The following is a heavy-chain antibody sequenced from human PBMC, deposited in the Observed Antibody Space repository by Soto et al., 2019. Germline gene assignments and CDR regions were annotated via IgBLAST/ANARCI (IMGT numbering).Heavy chain of an antibody. V-gene: IGHV3-11*01. J-gene: IGHJ6*02. CDR3: ARERRYCGGDCAAYYGMDV. CDR1: GFTFSDYY. D-gene: IGHD2-21*02. Sequence: GGSLRLSCAASGFTFSDYYMSWIRQAPGKGLEWVSYISSSGSTIYYADSVKGRFTISRDNAKNSLYLQMNSLRAADTAVYYCARERRYCGGDCAAYYGMDVWGQGTTVTVSS. CDR2: ISSSGSTI.